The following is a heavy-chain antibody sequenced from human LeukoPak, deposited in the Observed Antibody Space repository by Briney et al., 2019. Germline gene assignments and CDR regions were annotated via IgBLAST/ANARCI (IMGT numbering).Heavy chain of an antibody. CDR3: ARSLPYGTTWYGRSDF. D-gene: IGHD6-13*01. CDR1: GFTYSSYW. CDR2: INSDGSST. V-gene: IGHV3-74*01. J-gene: IGHJ4*02. Sequence: PGGSLILSCAASGFTYSSYWTHWVRQAPGKGLVWVSRINSDGSSTSYADSVKGRFTISRDNAMNSLYLQMNSLRAEDTAIYYCARSLPYGTTWYGRSDFWGQGTLVTVSS.